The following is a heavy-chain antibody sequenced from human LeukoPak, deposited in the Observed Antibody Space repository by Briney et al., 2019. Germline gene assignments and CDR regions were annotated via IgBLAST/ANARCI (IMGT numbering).Heavy chain of an antibody. Sequence: SETLSLTCTVSGGSISSYYWSWIRQPPGKGLEWIGHIYYSGSTNYNPSLKSRVTISVDTSKNQFSLKLSSVTAADTAVYYCALQYSSGWYGSYYFDYWGQGTLVTVSS. V-gene: IGHV4-59*08. D-gene: IGHD6-19*01. CDR2: IYYSGST. J-gene: IGHJ4*02. CDR3: ALQYSSGWYGSYYFDY. CDR1: GGSISSYY.